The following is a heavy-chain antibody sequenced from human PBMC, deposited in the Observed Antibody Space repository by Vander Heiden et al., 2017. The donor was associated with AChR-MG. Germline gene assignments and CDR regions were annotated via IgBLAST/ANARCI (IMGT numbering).Heavy chain of an antibody. CDR1: GFTFDDYA. D-gene: IGHD6-6*01. CDR2: ISWNSGSI. Sequence: EVQLVECGGGLVQPGRSLRLTCAASGFTFDDYAMRWVRQAPGKGLEWVSGISWNSGSIGYADSVKGRFTISRDNAKNSLYLQMNSLRAEDTALYYCAKARGSSSSPHFDYWGQGTLVTVSS. J-gene: IGHJ4*02. CDR3: AKARGSSSSPHFDY. V-gene: IGHV3-9*01.